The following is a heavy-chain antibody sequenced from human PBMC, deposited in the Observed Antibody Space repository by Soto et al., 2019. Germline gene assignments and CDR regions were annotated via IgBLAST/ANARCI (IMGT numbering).Heavy chain of an antibody. V-gene: IGHV3-23*01. D-gene: IGHD3-10*01. CDR1: GFTFSSYA. CDR3: AKDLNYYGSGTDPFDY. Sequence: RGSLRLSCAASGFTFSSYAMSWVRQAPGKGLEWVSAISGSGGSTYYADSVKGRFTISRDNSKNTLYLQMNSLRAEDTAVYYCAKDLNYYGSGTDPFDYWGQGTLVTVSS. CDR2: ISGSGGST. J-gene: IGHJ4*02.